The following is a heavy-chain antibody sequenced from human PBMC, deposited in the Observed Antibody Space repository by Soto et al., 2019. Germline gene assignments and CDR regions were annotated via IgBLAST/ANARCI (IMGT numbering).Heavy chain of an antibody. CDR2: IIPILGIA. D-gene: IGHD2-15*01. J-gene: IGHJ4*02. CDR3: ARDQAGYPAGY. Sequence: QVQLVQSGAEVKKPGSSVKVSCKASGGTFSSYTISWVRQAPGQGLEWMGRIIPILGIANYAQKFQGRVTITADKPTSTAYMELSSLRSEDTAVYYCARDQAGYPAGYWGQGTLVTVSS. V-gene: IGHV1-69*08. CDR1: GGTFSSYT.